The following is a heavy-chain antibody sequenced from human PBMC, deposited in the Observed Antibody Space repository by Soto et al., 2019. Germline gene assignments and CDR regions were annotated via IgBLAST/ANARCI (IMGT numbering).Heavy chain of an antibody. CDR2: NSSSSSTI. CDR1: GFTFSSYR. V-gene: IGHV3-48*02. CDR3: ARAETMYYDFWSGYSNYYYYGMDV. J-gene: IGHJ6*02. Sequence: GGSLRLSCAASGFTFSSYRMNCVRQAPGPGQEWVSYNSSSSSTIYYADSVKGRFTISRDNAKNSLYLQMNSLRDEDTAVYYCARAETMYYDFWSGYSNYYYYGMDVWGQGTTVTVTS. D-gene: IGHD3-3*01.